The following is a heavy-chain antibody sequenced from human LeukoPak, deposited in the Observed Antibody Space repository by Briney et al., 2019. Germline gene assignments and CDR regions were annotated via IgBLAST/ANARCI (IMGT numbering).Heavy chain of an antibody. J-gene: IGHJ4*02. CDR2: INPSGGST. Sequence: ASVKVSCKASGYTFTSYYMHWVRQAPGQGHEWLGIINPSGGSTTYAQKFQGRVTMTRDTSTSTVYMELSSLRSEDTAVYYCARDRNRYYGSGIDDYWGQGTLVTVSS. CDR1: GYTFTSYY. D-gene: IGHD3-10*01. V-gene: IGHV1-46*01. CDR3: ARDRNRYYGSGIDDY.